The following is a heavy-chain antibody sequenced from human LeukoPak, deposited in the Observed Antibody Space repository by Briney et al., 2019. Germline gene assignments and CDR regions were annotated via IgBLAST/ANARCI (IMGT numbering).Heavy chain of an antibody. D-gene: IGHD6-6*01. J-gene: IGHJ5*02. CDR1: GFTFSSYA. Sequence: PGGSLRLSCAASGFTFSSYAIHWVRQAPGKGLEWVAVISYDGSNKYYADSVKGRFTISRDNSKNTLYLQMNSLRTEDTAVYYCARDGIVEKQLRKPLDPWGQGTLVTVSS. V-gene: IGHV3-30*04. CDR3: ARDGIVEKQLRKPLDP. CDR2: ISYDGSNK.